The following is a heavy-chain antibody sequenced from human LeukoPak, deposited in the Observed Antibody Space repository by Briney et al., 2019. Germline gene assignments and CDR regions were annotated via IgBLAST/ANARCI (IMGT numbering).Heavy chain of an antibody. J-gene: IGHJ4*02. D-gene: IGHD4-11*01. V-gene: IGHV3-48*01. CDR1: GFIFSSYS. CDR2: ISSSSSSSI. CDR3: AKAWTTVRVLDY. Sequence: GGSLRLSCAASGFIFSSYSMNWVRQAPGKGLEWVSYISSSSSSSIYYADAVKGRFTISRDNAKNSLYLQMNSLRAEDTAVYYCAKAWTTVRVLDYWGQGTLVTVSS.